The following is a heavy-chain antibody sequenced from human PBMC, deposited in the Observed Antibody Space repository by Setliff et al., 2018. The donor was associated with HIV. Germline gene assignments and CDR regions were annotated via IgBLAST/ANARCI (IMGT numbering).Heavy chain of an antibody. Sequence: PGGSLRLSCAASGFTFDDYGMSWVRQAPGKGLEWVSGITWNRAIIAYADSVKGRFTVSRDDAENSLYLQMSSLGPEDMGLYYCAKGRDGDLNHFDYWGQGTRVTVSS. CDR3: AKGRDGDLNHFDY. CDR2: ITWNRAII. V-gene: IGHV3-9*03. CDR1: GFTFDDYG. D-gene: IGHD4-17*01. J-gene: IGHJ4*02.